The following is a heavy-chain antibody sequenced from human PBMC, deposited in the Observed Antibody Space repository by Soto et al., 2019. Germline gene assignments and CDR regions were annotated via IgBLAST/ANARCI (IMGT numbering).Heavy chain of an antibody. D-gene: IGHD3-22*01. CDR3: ARQITMIVVVNRAPFTD. J-gene: IGHJ4*02. CDR2: IYYSGST. V-gene: IGHV4-39*01. CDR1: GGSISSSSYY. Sequence: QLQLQESGPGLVKPSETLSLTCTVSGGSISSSSYYWGWIRQPPGKGLEWIGSIYYSGSTYYNPXLSTRVHISVXXSXNXXSQKLRSVTAADTAVYYWARQITMIVVVNRAPFTDWGQGTLVTVSS.